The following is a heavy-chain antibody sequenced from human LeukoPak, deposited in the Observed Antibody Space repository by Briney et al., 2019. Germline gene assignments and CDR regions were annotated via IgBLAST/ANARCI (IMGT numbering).Heavy chain of an antibody. CDR1: GYTFTSYD. Sequence: ASVKVSCKASGYTFTSYDINWVRQATGQGLEWMGWMNPNSGNTGYAQKFQGRVTITRNTSISTAYMELSSLRSEDTAVYYCARGPFITMVRGVIPNWFDPWGQGTLVTVSS. J-gene: IGHJ5*02. CDR3: ARGPFITMVRGVIPNWFDP. V-gene: IGHV1-8*03. CDR2: MNPNSGNT. D-gene: IGHD3-10*01.